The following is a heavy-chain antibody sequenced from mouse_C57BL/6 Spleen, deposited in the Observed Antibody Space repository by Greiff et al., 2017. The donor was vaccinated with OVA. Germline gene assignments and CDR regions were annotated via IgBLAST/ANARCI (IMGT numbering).Heavy chain of an antibody. D-gene: IGHD3-2*02. CDR3: ARAGDSSGYWFAC. CDR1: GYSITSGYY. V-gene: IGHV3-6*01. CDR2: ISYDGSN. Sequence: EVKLVESGPGLVKPSQSLSLTCSVTGYSITSGYYWNWIRQFPGNKLEWMGYISYDGSNKYNPSLKNRISITPDTSKNQFFLKLNSVTTEDTATYYCARAGDSSGYWFACWGQGPLVTVSA. J-gene: IGHJ3*01.